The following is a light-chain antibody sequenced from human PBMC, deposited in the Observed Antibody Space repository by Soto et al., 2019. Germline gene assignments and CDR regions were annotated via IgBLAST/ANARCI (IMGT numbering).Light chain of an antibody. CDR1: QGINSY. CDR3: QQLKSYPLT. CDR2: TAS. V-gene: IGKV1-9*01. J-gene: IGKJ4*01. Sequence: DVQLTQSPSFLSASVGDRLTITCRASQGINSYLAWYQQKPGKAPQLLIYTASTLQSGVPSRFSGSASGTEFTLTISSLQPEDFATYYCQQLKSYPLTFGGGTKVEI.